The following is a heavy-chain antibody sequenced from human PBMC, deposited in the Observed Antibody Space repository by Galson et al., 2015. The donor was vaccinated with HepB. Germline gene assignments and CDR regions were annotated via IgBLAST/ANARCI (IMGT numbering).Heavy chain of an antibody. D-gene: IGHD5-12*01. CDR1: GYTFTGYY. V-gene: IGHV1-2*02. CDR2: INPNSGGT. CDR3: ASGYSGYGPYFDY. Sequence: SVKVSCKASGYTFTGYYMHWVRQAPGQGLEWMGWINPNSGGTNYAQKFQGRVTMTRDTSISTAYMELSRLRSDDTAVYYCASGYSGYGPYFDYWGQGTLVTVSS. J-gene: IGHJ4*02.